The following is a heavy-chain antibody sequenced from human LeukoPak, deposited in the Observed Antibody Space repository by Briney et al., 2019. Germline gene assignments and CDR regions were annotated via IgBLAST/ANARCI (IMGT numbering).Heavy chain of an antibody. CDR2: IKRDGSEE. V-gene: IGHV3-7*01. D-gene: IGHD2-8*01. CDR1: GFTFSSHW. J-gene: IGHJ6*02. CDR3: AREGRERCGMDV. Sequence: PGGSLRLSCAASGFTFSSHWMSWVRQAPGKGLEWVANIKRDGSEEYYVDSVKGRFTISRDDAKNSLYLQMNSLRAEDTAVYHCAREGRERCGMDVWGQGTTVTVSS.